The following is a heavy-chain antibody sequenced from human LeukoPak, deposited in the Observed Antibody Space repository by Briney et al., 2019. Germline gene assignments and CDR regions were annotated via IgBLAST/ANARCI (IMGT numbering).Heavy chain of an antibody. CDR3: ARGSVGTPPPFDY. Sequence: GGSLRLSCAASGFTFSSYAIHWVRQAPGKGLDWVALISYDGGSKYYADSVKGRFTILRDSSTLYLQMNSLRTEDTAVYYCARGSVGTPPPFDYWGQGTLVTVSS. CDR2: ISYDGGSK. V-gene: IGHV3-30-3*01. CDR1: GFTFSSYA. D-gene: IGHD2-15*01. J-gene: IGHJ4*02.